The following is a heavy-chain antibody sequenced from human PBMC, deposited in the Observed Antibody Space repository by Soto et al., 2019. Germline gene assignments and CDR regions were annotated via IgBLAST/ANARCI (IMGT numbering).Heavy chain of an antibody. D-gene: IGHD3-10*01. CDR2: IWYDGSNK. CDR3: ARDRRDYYGSGSYELDY. CDR1: GFTFGSYG. V-gene: IGHV3-33*01. Sequence: QVQLVESGGGVVQPGRSLRLSCAASGFTFGSYGMHWVRQAPGKGLEWVAVIWYDGSNKYYADSVKGRFTISRDNSKNTLYLQMNSLRAEDTAVYYCARDRRDYYGSGSYELDYWGQGTLVTVSS. J-gene: IGHJ4*02.